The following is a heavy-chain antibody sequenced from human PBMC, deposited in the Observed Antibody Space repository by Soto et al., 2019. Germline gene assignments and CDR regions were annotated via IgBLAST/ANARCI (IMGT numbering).Heavy chain of an antibody. V-gene: IGHV3-30-3*01. CDR3: ARAWLQFSSDAFDI. J-gene: IGHJ3*02. Sequence: QVQLVESGGGVVQPGRSLRLSCAASGFTFSSYAMHWVRQAPGKGLEWVAVISYDGSNKYYADSVKGRFTISRDNSKNTLYLQMNSLRAEDTAVYYYARAWLQFSSDAFDIWGQGTMVTVSS. CDR2: ISYDGSNK. CDR1: GFTFSSYA. D-gene: IGHD5-12*01.